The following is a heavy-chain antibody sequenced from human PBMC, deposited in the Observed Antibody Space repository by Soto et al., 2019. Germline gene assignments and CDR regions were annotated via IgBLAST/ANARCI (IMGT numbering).Heavy chain of an antibody. Sequence: GGSLRLSCAASEFTLSDYYMNWIRQAPGKGLEWVSYISSDGSTIYYADSVKGRFTISRDNSKNTLYLQMNSLRAEDTAVYYCARLRGWDLPTYFDFWGQGTLVTVSS. CDR3: ARLRGWDLPTYFDF. D-gene: IGHD2-15*01. CDR1: EFTLSDYY. J-gene: IGHJ4*02. V-gene: IGHV3-11*04. CDR2: ISSDGSTI.